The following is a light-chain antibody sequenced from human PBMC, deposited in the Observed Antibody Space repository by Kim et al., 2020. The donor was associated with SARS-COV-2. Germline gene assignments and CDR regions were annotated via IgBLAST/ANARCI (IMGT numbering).Light chain of an antibody. CDR3: QQRSNWPKT. CDR1: QSVTYY. CDR2: DAS. V-gene: IGKV3-11*01. J-gene: IGKJ1*01. Sequence: PGDRATLSCRASQSVTYYLAWYQQRPGQAPRLLIYDASNRATGVPSRFSGSGSGTDFTLTISSLEPEDFAVYYCQQRSNWPKTFGQGTKVDI.